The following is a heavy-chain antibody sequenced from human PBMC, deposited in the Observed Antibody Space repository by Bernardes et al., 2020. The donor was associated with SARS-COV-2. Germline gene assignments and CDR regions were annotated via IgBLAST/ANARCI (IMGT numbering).Heavy chain of an antibody. CDR2: IYWDDDK. CDR1: GFSLSTSGVG. D-gene: IGHD2-15*01. Sequence: SGPTLVKPTQTLTLTCTFSGFSLSTSGVGVGWIRQPPGKALEWLALIYWDDDKRYSPSLKSRLTITKDTSKNQVVLTMTNMDPVDTATYYCAHSSRYCSGGSCYSLNWFDPWGQGTLVTVSS. V-gene: IGHV2-5*02. J-gene: IGHJ5*02. CDR3: AHSSRYCSGGSCYSLNWFDP.